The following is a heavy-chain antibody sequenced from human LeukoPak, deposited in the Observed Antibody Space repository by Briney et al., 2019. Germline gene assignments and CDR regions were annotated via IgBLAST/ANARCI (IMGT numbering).Heavy chain of an antibody. Sequence: SETLSLTCTVSVGSISSYYWSWIRQPPGKGLEWIGYIYYSGSTNYNPSLKSRVTISVDTSKNQFSLKLSSVTAADTAVYYCARSSDIAVAGTVYFQHWGQGTLVTVSS. J-gene: IGHJ1*01. V-gene: IGHV4-59*01. D-gene: IGHD6-19*01. CDR2: IYYSGST. CDR3: ARSSDIAVAGTVYFQH. CDR1: VGSISSYY.